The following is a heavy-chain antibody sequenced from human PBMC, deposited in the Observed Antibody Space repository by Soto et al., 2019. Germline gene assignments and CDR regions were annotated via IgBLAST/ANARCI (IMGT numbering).Heavy chain of an antibody. V-gene: IGHV3-72*01. Sequence: PGGSLRLSCADSGVTFSDHYMDWVRQAPGKELEWVARSRNKDNSYTTEYDAPVKGRVTISRDDSKNSLYLQMNSLKTEDTAVYYCARGIAVAPGAFDIWGQGTMVTVSS. CDR1: GVTFSDHY. D-gene: IGHD6-19*01. CDR3: ARGIAVAPGAFDI. J-gene: IGHJ3*02. CDR2: SRNKDNSYTT.